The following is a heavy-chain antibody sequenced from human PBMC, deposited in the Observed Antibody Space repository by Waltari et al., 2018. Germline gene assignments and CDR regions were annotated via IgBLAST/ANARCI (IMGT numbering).Heavy chain of an antibody. CDR3: ATAPDAFQIIN. CDR1: GYTFTGYY. J-gene: IGHJ4*02. CDR2: INPYSGGT. V-gene: IGHV1-2*02. D-gene: IGHD2-2*01. Sequence: QVQLVQSGAEVKKPGASVKVSRKTSGYTFTGYYMYWVRQAPGQGLEWMGWINPYSGGTAYAQKFQGRVTLTRDTSISTAYMELNRLISDDSAMYYCATAPDAFQIINWGQGTLVTVSS.